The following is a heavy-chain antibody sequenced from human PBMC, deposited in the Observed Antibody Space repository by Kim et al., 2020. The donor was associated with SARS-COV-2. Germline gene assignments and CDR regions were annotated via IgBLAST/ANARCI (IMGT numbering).Heavy chain of an antibody. CDR1: GGSISSSSYY. CDR2: IYYSGST. D-gene: IGHD5-18*01. J-gene: IGHJ5*02. Sequence: SETLSLTCTVSGGSISSSSYYWGWIRQPPGKGLEWIGSIYYSGSTYYNPSLKSRVTISVDTSKNQFSLKLSSVTAADTAVYYCARDPHPSGYKYDPWGQGTLVTVSS. V-gene: IGHV4-39*07. CDR3: ARDPHPSGYKYDP.